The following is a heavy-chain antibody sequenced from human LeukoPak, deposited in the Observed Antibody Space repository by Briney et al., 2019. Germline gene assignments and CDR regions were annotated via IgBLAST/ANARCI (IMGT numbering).Heavy chain of an antibody. CDR1: GSTFSSYA. J-gene: IGHJ4*02. D-gene: IGHD1-26*01. CDR3: ASSKSGSYLNYFDY. V-gene: IGHV1-69*01. Sequence: SVKVSCKASGSTFSSYAISWVRPAPGQGLEWMGVIIPIFGTANYAQKFQGRVTITADESTSTAYMELSSLRSEDTAVYYCASSKSGSYLNYFDYWGQGTLVTVSS. CDR2: IIPIFGTA.